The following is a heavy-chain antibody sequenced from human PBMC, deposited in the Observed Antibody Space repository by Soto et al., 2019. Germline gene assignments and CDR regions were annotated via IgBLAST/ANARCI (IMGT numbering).Heavy chain of an antibody. CDR2: LYKGGST. V-gene: IGHV3-53*01. Sequence: GGSLRLSCAASGFDVSTSYMSWIRQAPGKGLEWVSILYKGGSTKYADSVKGRFIISRDNSRNTVYLQMDRLRAEDTAVYYCARDSPDYGTGSPFEYWGQGTLVTVSS. CDR3: ARDSPDYGTGSPFEY. D-gene: IGHD3-10*01. J-gene: IGHJ4*02. CDR1: GFDVSTSY.